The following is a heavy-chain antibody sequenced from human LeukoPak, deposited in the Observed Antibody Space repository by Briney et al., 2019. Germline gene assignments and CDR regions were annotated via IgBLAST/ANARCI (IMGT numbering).Heavy chain of an antibody. CDR2: ISAYNGNT. Sequence: ASVKVSCKASGYTFTSYGISWVRQAPGQGLEWMGWISAYNGNTNYAQKLQGRVTMTTDTSTSTAYMYLRSLRSDDTAVYYCARGSMVRDIVVVPAALXXQGTLVTVS. V-gene: IGHV1-18*01. D-gene: IGHD2-2*01. J-gene: IGHJ4*02. CDR1: GYTFTSYG. CDR3: ARGSMVRDIVVVPAAL.